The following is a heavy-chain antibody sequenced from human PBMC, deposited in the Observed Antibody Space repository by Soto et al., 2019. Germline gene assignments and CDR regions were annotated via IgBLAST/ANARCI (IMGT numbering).Heavy chain of an antibody. D-gene: IGHD6-6*01. J-gene: IGHJ4*02. CDR2: IYYSGST. CDR3: ARLSVAGSSPPLDY. CDR1: GGSISSSSYY. Sequence: QLQLQESGPGLVKPSETLSLTCTDSGGSISSSSYYWGWIRQPPGKGLEWIGSIYYSGSTYYNPSLKSRVTISVDTSKNQFSLKLSSVTAADTAVYYCARLSVAGSSPPLDYWGQGTLVTVSS. V-gene: IGHV4-39*01.